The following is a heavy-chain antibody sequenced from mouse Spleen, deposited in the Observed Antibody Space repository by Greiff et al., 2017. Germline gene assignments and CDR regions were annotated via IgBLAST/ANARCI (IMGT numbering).Heavy chain of an antibody. J-gene: IGHJ3*01. Sequence: QVQLQQPGAELVRPGASVKLSCKASGYSFTSYWMNWVKQRPGQGLEWIGNIYPSDSYTNYNQKFKDKATLTVDKSSSTAYMQLSSPTSEDSAVYYCTRGTVVNPWFAYWGQGTLVTVSA. CDR3: TRGTVVNPWFAY. CDR2: IYPSDSYT. CDR1: GYSFTSYW. V-gene: IGHV1-69*02. D-gene: IGHD1-1*01.